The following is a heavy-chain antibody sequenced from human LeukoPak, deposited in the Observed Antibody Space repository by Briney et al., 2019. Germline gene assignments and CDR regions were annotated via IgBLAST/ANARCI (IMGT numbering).Heavy chain of an antibody. CDR3: ASSRYCSGGSCFRGEYNWFDP. J-gene: IGHJ5*02. D-gene: IGHD2-15*01. Sequence: SETLSLTCAVSGGSTSSGGYSWSWIRQPPGKGLERIGYIYHSGSTYYNPSLKSRVTISVDRSKNQFSLKLSSVAAADTAVYYCASSRYCSGGSCFRGEYNWFDPWGQGTLVTVSS. CDR2: IYHSGST. CDR1: GGSTSSGGYS. V-gene: IGHV4-30-2*01.